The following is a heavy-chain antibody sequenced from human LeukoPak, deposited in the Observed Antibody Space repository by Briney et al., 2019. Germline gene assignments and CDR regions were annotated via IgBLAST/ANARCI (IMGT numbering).Heavy chain of an antibody. CDR3: ARAERRWGLTSAYYFDY. CDR1: GFTFSSHA. V-gene: IGHV3-30-3*01. Sequence: GGSLRLSCAASGFTFSSHAMHWVRQAPGKGLEWVAVISYDGSNKYYADSVKGRFTISRDNAKNSLYLQMNSLRAEDTAVYYCARAERRWGLTSAYYFDYWGQGTLVTVSS. J-gene: IGHJ4*02. CDR2: ISYDGSNK. D-gene: IGHD1-1*01.